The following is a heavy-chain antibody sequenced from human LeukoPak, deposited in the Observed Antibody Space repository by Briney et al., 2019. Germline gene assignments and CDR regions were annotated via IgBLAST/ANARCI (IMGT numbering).Heavy chain of an antibody. Sequence: SETLSLTCAVYGGSFSGYYWSWIRQPPGKGLEWIGEINHSGSTNYNPSLKSRVTISVDTSKNQFSLKLSSATAADTAVYYCARGREGGSSGWFSYWGQGTLVTVSS. D-gene: IGHD6-19*01. CDR3: ARGREGGSSGWFSY. CDR2: INHSGST. V-gene: IGHV4-34*01. J-gene: IGHJ4*02. CDR1: GGSFSGYY.